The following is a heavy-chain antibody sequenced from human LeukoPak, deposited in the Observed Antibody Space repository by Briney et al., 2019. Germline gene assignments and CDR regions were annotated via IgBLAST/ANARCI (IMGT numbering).Heavy chain of an antibody. CDR2: IKQDGSEK. Sequence: AGGSLRLSCAASGFTFSTYTMNWVRQAPGKGLEWVANIKQDGSEKYYVDSVKGRFTISRDNAKNSLYLQMNSLRAEDTAVYYCARAAVVRLLWFGELSHFDYWDQGTLVTVSS. CDR1: GFTFSTYT. CDR3: ARAAVVRLLWFGELSHFDY. D-gene: IGHD3-10*01. J-gene: IGHJ4*02. V-gene: IGHV3-7*01.